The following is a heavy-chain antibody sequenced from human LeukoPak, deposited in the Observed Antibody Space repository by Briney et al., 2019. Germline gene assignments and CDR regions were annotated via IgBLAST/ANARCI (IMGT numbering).Heavy chain of an antibody. J-gene: IGHJ5*02. Sequence: GGSLRLSCAASGFTFSSYWMSWVRQAPGKGLEWVSSIISSSRYIYYADSVKGRFTISRDNAKNSLYLQMNSLRAEDTAVYYCARVLPGLAANTNWFDPWGQGTLVTVSS. D-gene: IGHD6-19*01. V-gene: IGHV3-21*01. CDR2: IISSSRYI. CDR3: ARVLPGLAANTNWFDP. CDR1: GFTFSSYW.